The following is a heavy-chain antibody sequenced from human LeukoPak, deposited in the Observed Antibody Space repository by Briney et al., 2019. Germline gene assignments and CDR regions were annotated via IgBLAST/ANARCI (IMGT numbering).Heavy chain of an antibody. J-gene: IGHJ4*02. V-gene: IGHV3-74*03. CDR2: INSDGSST. Sequence: PGGSLRLSCAASGSTFSRHWMHWVRQAPGKGLVWVSRINSDGSSTTYADSVKGRFTISRDNAKNTLYLQMHSPRAKDTAVYYCARVRNYYDSSAMDYWGQGTLVTVSS. CDR3: ARVRNYYDSSAMDY. CDR1: GSTFSRHW. D-gene: IGHD3-22*01.